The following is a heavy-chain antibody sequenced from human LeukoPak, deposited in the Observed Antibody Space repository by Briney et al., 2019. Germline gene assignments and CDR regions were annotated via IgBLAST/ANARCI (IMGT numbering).Heavy chain of an antibody. J-gene: IGHJ4*02. CDR2: IKQDGSEK. D-gene: IGHD3-22*01. CDR3: ARDRIVGPLDY. CDR1: GFTFSSYW. Sequence: GGSLRLSCAASGFTFSSYWMSWVHQAPGKGLEWVANIKQDGSEKYYVDSVKGRFTISRDNAKNSLYLQMNSLRAEDTAVYYCARDRIVGPLDYWGQGTLVTVSS. V-gene: IGHV3-7*01.